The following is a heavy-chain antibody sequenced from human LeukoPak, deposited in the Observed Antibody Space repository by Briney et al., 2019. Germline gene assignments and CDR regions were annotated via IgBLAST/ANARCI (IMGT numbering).Heavy chain of an antibody. CDR2: IHPGDSHT. V-gene: IGHV5-51*01. D-gene: IGHD2-2*01. J-gene: IGHJ2*01. CDR3: ARQPGMTSKSWYFDL. Sequence: GQPLKISGKDSRLNVSESCARWVAQIPGKGPEWVRIIHPGDSHTWYSPSFQGQVTISADKAISMASQEWRSLKASDTAMYFCARQPGMTSKSWYFDLWGRGTLVTVSS. CDR1: RLNVSESC.